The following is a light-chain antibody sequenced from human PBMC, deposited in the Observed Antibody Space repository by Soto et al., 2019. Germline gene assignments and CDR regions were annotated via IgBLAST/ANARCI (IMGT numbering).Light chain of an antibody. V-gene: IGLV1-40*01. CDR1: SSNIGAGYD. CDR3: QSYGSSLSVL. J-gene: IGLJ2*01. Sequence: QSALTQPPSVSGAPGQRVTISCTGSSSNIGAGYDVHWYQQLPGTAPKLLIYGNSNRPSAVPDRFSGSKSGTLASLAITGLQAEDEADYYCQSYGSSLSVLFGGGTKLTVL. CDR2: GNS.